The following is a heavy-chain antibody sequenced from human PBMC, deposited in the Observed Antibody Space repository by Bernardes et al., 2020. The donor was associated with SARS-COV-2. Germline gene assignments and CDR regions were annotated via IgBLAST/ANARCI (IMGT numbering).Heavy chain of an antibody. D-gene: IGHD2-15*01. CDR2: IGPRSCYI. J-gene: IGHJ4*02. CDR1: GFTFSSYS. Sequence: GGSLRLSCAAPGFTFSSYSMYWGRETPGKGLGWGSHIGPRSCYISYADSVKGRFTISRDDAENSLYLQMNSLTAEDTAVYYCARRLIVEARAGLDYWGQGTLVTVSS. CDR3: ARRLIVEARAGLDY. V-gene: IGHV3-21*05.